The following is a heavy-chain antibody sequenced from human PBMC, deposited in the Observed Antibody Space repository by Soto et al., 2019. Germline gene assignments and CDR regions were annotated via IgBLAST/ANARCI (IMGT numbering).Heavy chain of an antibody. V-gene: IGHV1-69*12. J-gene: IGHJ6*02. Sequence: QVQLVQSGAEVKKPGSSVKVSCKASGGTFSSYAISWVRQAPGQGLEWMGGIIPIFGTANYAQKFQGRVTITADESTSTAYMELSSLRSEDTAVYYCARERDYGDCGPRGGYYYYGMDVWGQGTTVTVSS. D-gene: IGHD4-17*01. CDR1: GGTFSSYA. CDR2: IIPIFGTA. CDR3: ARERDYGDCGPRGGYYYYGMDV.